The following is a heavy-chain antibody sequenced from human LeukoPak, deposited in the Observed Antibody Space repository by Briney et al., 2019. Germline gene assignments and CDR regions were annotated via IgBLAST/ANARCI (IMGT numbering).Heavy chain of an antibody. CDR2: IYYTGNT. Sequence: SETLSLTCSVSGDSITGYYWGWIRQPPGKGLEWIGNIYYTGNTYYNSSLKSRVTISLDTSKNQFSLKLSSVTAADTAVYYCARADYVWGSNHYWGQGTLVTVSS. V-gene: IGHV4-39*07. CDR3: ARADYVWGSNHY. D-gene: IGHD3-16*02. J-gene: IGHJ4*02. CDR1: GDSITGYY.